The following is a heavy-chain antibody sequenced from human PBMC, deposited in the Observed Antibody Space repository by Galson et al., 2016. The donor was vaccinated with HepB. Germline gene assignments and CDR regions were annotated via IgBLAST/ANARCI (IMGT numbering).Heavy chain of an antibody. J-gene: IGHJ4*02. D-gene: IGHD1-7*01. CDR3: ARTSPNYLLDY. CDR2: VGWEEDK. CDR1: GFSLSTRGMC. Sequence: PALVKPTQTLTLTCTFSGFSLSTRGMCVSWIRQPPGKALEWLALVGWEEDKYYSTSLKTRVTISKDTSENQVVLTMTNMDPVDTATYYCARTSPNYLLDYWGQGTLVTVSS. V-gene: IGHV2-70*01.